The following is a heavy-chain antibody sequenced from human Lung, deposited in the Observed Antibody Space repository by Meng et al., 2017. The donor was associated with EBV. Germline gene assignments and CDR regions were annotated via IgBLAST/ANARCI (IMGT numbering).Heavy chain of an antibody. Sequence: EVQLVESGGGLVQPGGSLRLSCAASGFTFSSYWMHWVRQGPGKGLVWVSRINTDGSTTSYADSAKGRFTISRDNAKNTLYLQMNSLRAEDTAVYYCASGWDLDDWGQGTLVTVAS. J-gene: IGHJ4*02. CDR1: GFTFSSYW. V-gene: IGHV3-74*01. CDR2: INTDGSTT. CDR3: ASGWDLDD. D-gene: IGHD1-26*01.